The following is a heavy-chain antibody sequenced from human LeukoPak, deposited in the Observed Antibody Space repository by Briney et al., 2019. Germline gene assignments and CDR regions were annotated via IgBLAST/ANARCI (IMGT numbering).Heavy chain of an antibody. CDR3: ARDGGNRIFDY. Sequence: PGGSLRLSCAASGFTFSNYGMHWVRQAPGKGLEWVASIRYDGFNKYYADSLKGRFTISRDNSKNTLYLQMNSLRAEDTAVYYCARDGGNRIFDYWGQGTLVTVSS. CDR1: GFTFSNYG. V-gene: IGHV3-30*02. D-gene: IGHD4-23*01. J-gene: IGHJ4*02. CDR2: IRYDGFNK.